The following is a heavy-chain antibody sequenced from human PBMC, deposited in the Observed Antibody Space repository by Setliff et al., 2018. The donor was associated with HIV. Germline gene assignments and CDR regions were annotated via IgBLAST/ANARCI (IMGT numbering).Heavy chain of an antibody. CDR3: ARDRRGSYANAFDI. V-gene: IGHV1-69*05. D-gene: IGHD1-26*01. Sequence: ASVKVSCKASGGTFGIYGISWVRQAPGQGLEWMGGTIPMFGTANYAQKFQGRVTITTDESTNTGYMELSSLRSEDTAVYYCARDRRGSYANAFDIWGQGTMVTVSS. CDR2: TIPMFGTA. J-gene: IGHJ3*02. CDR1: GGTFGIYG.